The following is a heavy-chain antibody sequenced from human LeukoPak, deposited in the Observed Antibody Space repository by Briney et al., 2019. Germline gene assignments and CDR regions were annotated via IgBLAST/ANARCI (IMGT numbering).Heavy chain of an antibody. CDR3: AKLQEQTAVAGDYYYYYGMDV. CDR1: GFTFSSYA. Sequence: GGSLRLSCAASGFTFSSYAMSWVRQAPGKGLEWVSAISGSGGSTYYADSVKGRFTISRDNSKNTLYLQMNSLRAEDTAVYYCAKLQEQTAVAGDYYYYYGMDVWGQGTTVTVSS. D-gene: IGHD6-19*01. J-gene: IGHJ6*02. CDR2: ISGSGGST. V-gene: IGHV3-23*01.